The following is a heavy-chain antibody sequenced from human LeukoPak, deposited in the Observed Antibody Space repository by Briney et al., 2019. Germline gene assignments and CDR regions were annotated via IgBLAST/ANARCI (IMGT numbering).Heavy chain of an antibody. Sequence: GASVTVSCKVSGYTLTELSMHWVRQAPGKGREGMGGFDPEDGETIYAQKFQGRVTMTEDTSTDTASMELSSLRSEDTAVYYCATPAVGYDYVWGSYRKHDAFDIWGQGTMVTVSS. CDR1: GYTLTELS. J-gene: IGHJ3*02. CDR2: FDPEDGET. CDR3: ATPAVGYDYVWGSYRKHDAFDI. V-gene: IGHV1-24*01. D-gene: IGHD3-16*02.